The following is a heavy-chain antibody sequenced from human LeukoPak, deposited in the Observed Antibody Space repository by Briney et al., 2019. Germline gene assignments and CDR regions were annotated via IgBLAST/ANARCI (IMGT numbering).Heavy chain of an antibody. CDR3: ARDAEMATPYYYAMDV. Sequence: SETLSLTCTVSGGSISGYYWNWIRQPPGKGLEWIGFTYHSGFTSYNPSLKSRVTMSVDTSRNQFSLKLRSVTAADTAVYYCARDAEMATPYYYAMDVWGQGTTVTVSS. D-gene: IGHD5-24*01. CDR2: TYHSGFT. V-gene: IGHV4-59*01. CDR1: GGSISGYY. J-gene: IGHJ6*02.